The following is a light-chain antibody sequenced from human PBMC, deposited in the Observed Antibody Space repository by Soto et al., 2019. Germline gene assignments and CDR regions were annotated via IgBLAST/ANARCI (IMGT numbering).Light chain of an antibody. Sequence: DIQMTQSPFSLSASVGDRVTITCRASQSIGSNLNWYQQKAGKGPRLLIFAASSLQTGVPSTFSGSGSGTDFTLTISSLQPADFATYYCQQSYSYPVTFGPGTKVEIK. V-gene: IGKV1-39*01. CDR2: AAS. CDR1: QSIGSN. CDR3: QQSYSYPVT. J-gene: IGKJ3*01.